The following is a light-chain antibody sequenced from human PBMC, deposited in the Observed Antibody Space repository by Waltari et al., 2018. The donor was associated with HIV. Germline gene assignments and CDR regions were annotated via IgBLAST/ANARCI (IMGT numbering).Light chain of an antibody. CDR2: DVT. Sequence: QSALTQPDSVCPGQSIAISCTGTNNDAGGYKYVSWYQQHPGTAPNLVIYDVTNRPSTVSDRFSGSKSGNTASLTISGLQAEDEADYYCSSYTGTGTWVFGGGTKVTVL. CDR3: SSYTGTGTWV. CDR1: NNDAGGYKY. J-gene: IGLJ3*02. V-gene: IGLV2-14*03.